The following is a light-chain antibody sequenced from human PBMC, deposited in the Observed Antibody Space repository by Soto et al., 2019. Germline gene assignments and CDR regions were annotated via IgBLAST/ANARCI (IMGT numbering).Light chain of an antibody. CDR2: DAS. J-gene: IGKJ4*01. Sequence: AIQLTQSPSSLSASVGDRVTITCRTSQGISSALAWYQQKPGKLPKLLIYDASSLESGVPSRFSGSGSGTDFTLTISSLQPEDFATYYCQQFNSYPRLTFGGGTKVEI. V-gene: IGKV1-13*02. CDR1: QGISSA. CDR3: QQFNSYPRLT.